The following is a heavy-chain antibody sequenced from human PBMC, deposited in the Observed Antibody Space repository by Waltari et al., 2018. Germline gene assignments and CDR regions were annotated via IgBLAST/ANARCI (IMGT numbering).Heavy chain of an antibody. J-gene: IGHJ4*02. CDR3: AREVTKVELGRRLPHFFDS. D-gene: IGHD7-27*01. CDR1: GDSLTRTSFY. CDR2: FYSSEYI. Sequence: QVQLQESGPGLVKPSQTLSPTCTVSGDSLTRTSFYWNWVRQPAGKGLEWIGRFYSSEYINYNPSLKSRVTISRDTSKKQFFLKLTSVTAADTAFYYCAREVTKVELGRRLPHFFDSWGQGTLVTVSS. V-gene: IGHV4-61*02.